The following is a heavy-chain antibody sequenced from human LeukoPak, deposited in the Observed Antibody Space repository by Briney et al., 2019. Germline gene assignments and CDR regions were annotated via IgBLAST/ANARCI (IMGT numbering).Heavy chain of an antibody. Sequence: KSSETLSLTCTVSGGSISSYYWSWIRQPPGKGLEWIGYIYYSGSTNYNPSLKSRVTISVDTSKNQFSLRLSSVTAADTAVYYCANPRDIVVVWGQGTLVTVSS. D-gene: IGHD2-15*01. CDR2: IYYSGST. CDR1: GGSISSYY. V-gene: IGHV4-59*08. CDR3: ANPRDIVVV. J-gene: IGHJ4*02.